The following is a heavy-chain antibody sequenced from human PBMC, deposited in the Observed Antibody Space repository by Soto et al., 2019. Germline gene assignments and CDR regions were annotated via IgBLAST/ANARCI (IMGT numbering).Heavy chain of an antibody. V-gene: IGHV4-59*01. CDR1: GDSISNYY. CDR2: IYYSGST. CDR3: ARRGYGPGFPYYYGMDV. D-gene: IGHD3-10*01. Sequence: SETLSLTCTVSGDSISNYYWTWIRQPPGKGLEWIGYIYYSGSTHYNSSLKSRVTMSVDTSKNQFSLNLSSVTAADTAVYYCARRGYGPGFPYYYGMDVWGQGTTVTVSS. J-gene: IGHJ6*02.